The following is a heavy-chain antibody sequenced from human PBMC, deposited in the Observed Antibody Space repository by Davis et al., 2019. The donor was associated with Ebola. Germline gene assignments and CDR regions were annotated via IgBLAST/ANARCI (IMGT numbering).Heavy chain of an antibody. CDR2: ISLNSGST. CDR3: AMTTVTTVVFWYFDL. V-gene: IGHV1-2*02. CDR1: GFTFIDYY. J-gene: IGHJ2*01. D-gene: IGHD4-17*01. Sequence: ASVKVSCKASGFTFIDYYMHWVRQAPGQGPEWMGWISLNSGSTKYSHKFQGRVTMTRDTSFNTAHMELSGLRSDDTAVYYCAMTTVTTVVFWYFDLWGRGTLVTVSS.